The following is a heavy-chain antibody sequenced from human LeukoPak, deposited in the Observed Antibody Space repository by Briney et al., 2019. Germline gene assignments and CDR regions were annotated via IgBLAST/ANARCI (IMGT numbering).Heavy chain of an antibody. CDR2: INPNSGGT. V-gene: IGHV1-2*02. CDR3: TRDHCTSINCYEYNYYGMDV. Sequence: SVKVSCKASGYTSTAYNIHSVRRAPGQGLEWMGWINPNSGGTESAQKFQGRVTMTRDTSICTAYMELSRLRSDATAVYYCTRDHCTSINCYEYNYYGMDVWGQGTTVTASS. D-gene: IGHD2-2*01. CDR1: GYTSTAYN. J-gene: IGHJ6*02.